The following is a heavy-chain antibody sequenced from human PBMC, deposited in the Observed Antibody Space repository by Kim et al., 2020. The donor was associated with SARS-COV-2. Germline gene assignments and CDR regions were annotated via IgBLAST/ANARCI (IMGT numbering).Heavy chain of an antibody. CDR3: AKASGSRHYDY. D-gene: IGHD1-26*01. CDR2: FIKRGGST. V-gene: IGHV3-23*01. J-gene: IGHJ4*02. CDR1: GFTFSNFD. Sequence: GGSLRLSCAASGFTFSNFDMNWVRQAPGKGLEWVSGFIKRGGSTFYADSVKGRFTISRDNSKNTVYLQMNSLRAEDTAIYYCAKASGSRHYDYWGQGTLV.